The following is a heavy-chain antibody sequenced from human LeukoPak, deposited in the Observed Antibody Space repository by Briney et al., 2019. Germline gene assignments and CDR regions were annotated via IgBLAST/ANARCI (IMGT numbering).Heavy chain of an antibody. CDR3: ARVTYDYVWGSYRTPFDY. CDR2: ISSSGSTI. D-gene: IGHD3-16*02. CDR1: GFTFSSYE. Sequence: PGGSLRLSCAASGFTFSSYEMNWVRQALGKGPEWVSYISSSGSTIYYADSVKGRFTISRDNAKNSLYLQMNSLRAEDTAVYYCARVTYDYVWGSYRTPFDYWGQGTLVTVSS. V-gene: IGHV3-48*03. J-gene: IGHJ4*02.